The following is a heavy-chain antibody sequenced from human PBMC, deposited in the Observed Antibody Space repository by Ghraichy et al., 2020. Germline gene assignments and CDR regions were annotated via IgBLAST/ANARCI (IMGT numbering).Heavy chain of an antibody. CDR2: IYYSGST. J-gene: IGHJ2*01. CDR3: AGKEIAARPGYWYFDL. V-gene: IGHV4-59*01. CDR1: GGSISSYY. D-gene: IGHD6-6*01. Sequence: SETLSLTCTVSGGSISSYYWSWIRQPPGKGLEWIGYIYYSGSTNYNPSLKSRVTISVDTSKNQFSLKLSSVTAADTAVYYCAGKEIAARPGYWYFDLWGRGTLVTVSS.